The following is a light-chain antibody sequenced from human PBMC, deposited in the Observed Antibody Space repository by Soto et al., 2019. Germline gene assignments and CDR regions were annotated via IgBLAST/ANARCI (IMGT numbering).Light chain of an antibody. CDR2: RAS. J-gene: IGKJ1*01. CDR1: QTISNF. Sequence: DIQMTQNPSTLSAFVGYSFAITCRASQTISNFLAWYQQKPGKAPKLLFYRASNLEGGVPSRFSGGGSGTEFTLTINSLQPDDSTTYYCPEYKSYTRRFGQGGKVDIK. CDR3: PEYKSYTRR. V-gene: IGKV1-5*03.